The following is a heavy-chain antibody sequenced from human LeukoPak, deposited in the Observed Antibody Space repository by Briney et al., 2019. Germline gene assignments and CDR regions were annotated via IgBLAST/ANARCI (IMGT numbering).Heavy chain of an antibody. D-gene: IGHD3-22*01. V-gene: IGHV3-23*01. CDR3: AKGSYYYDSSGYSPAPGD. CDR2: ISGNGAST. J-gene: IGHJ4*02. CDR1: GLSFSSYG. Sequence: GGSLRLSCAASGLSFSSYGMSWVRQAPGQELEWVSAISGNGASTYYADSVKGRFTISRDNSKNTLHLQMNSLRAEDTAVYYCAKGSYYYDSSGYSPAPGDWGQGTLVTVSS.